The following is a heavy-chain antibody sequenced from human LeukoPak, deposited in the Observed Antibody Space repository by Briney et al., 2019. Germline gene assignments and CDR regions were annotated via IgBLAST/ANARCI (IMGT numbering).Heavy chain of an antibody. V-gene: IGHV4-34*01. J-gene: IGHJ4*02. Sequence: SETLSLTCAVYGGSFSGYYWSWIRQPPGKGLEWIGEINHSGSTNYNPSLKSRVTISVDTSKNQFSLKLSSVTAADTAVYYCARVRLVGYDILTGYYSFDYWGQGTLVTVSS. CDR3: ARVRLVGYDILTGYYSFDY. CDR2: INHSGST. CDR1: GGSFSGYY. D-gene: IGHD3-9*01.